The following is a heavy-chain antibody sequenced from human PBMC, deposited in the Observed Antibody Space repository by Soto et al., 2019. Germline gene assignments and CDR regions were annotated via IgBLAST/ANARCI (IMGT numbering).Heavy chain of an antibody. V-gene: IGHV3-23*01. J-gene: IGHJ6*02. D-gene: IGHD3-3*01. Sequence: EVQLLESGGGLVQPGGSLRLSCAASGFTFSSYAMSWVRQAPGKGLEWVSAISGSGGSTYYADSMKGRFTISRDNSKNTLYLQMNSLRAEDTAVYYCANSVLRFLEWLPYYYYGMDVWGQGTTVTVSS. CDR2: ISGSGGST. CDR3: ANSVLRFLEWLPYYYYGMDV. CDR1: GFTFSSYA.